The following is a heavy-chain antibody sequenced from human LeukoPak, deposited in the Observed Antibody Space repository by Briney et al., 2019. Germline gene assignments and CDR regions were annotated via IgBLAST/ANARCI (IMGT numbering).Heavy chain of an antibody. CDR2: ISAYNGNT. CDR3: ARADYDFWSGYSFFDY. Sequence: ASVKVSCKASGYTFTSYGISWVRQAPGQGLEWMGWISAYNGNTNYAQELQGRVTMTTDTSTSTAYMELRSLRSDDTAVYYCARADYDFWSGYSFFDYWGQGTLVTVSS. V-gene: IGHV1-18*01. D-gene: IGHD3-3*01. J-gene: IGHJ4*02. CDR1: GYTFTSYG.